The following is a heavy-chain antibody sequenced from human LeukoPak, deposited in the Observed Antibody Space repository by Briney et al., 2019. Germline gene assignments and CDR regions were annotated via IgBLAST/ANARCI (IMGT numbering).Heavy chain of an antibody. Sequence: SGTLSLTCAVSGGSISSSYWWSWIRQPPGKGLEWIGEIYHSGSTNYNLSLKSRVTISVDTSKNQFSLKLSSVTAADTAVYYCARGIGYSYGQGGDYWGQGTLVTVSS. J-gene: IGHJ4*02. CDR1: GGSISSSYW. CDR3: ARGIGYSYGQGGDY. V-gene: IGHV4-4*02. CDR2: IYHSGST. D-gene: IGHD5-18*01.